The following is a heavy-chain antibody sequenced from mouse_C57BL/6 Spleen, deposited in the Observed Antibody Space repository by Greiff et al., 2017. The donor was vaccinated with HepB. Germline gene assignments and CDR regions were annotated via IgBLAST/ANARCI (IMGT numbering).Heavy chain of an antibody. CDR3: ARSDGNFAMDY. CDR2: INPSSGYT. D-gene: IGHD2-1*01. V-gene: IGHV1-4*01. J-gene: IGHJ4*01. Sequence: QVQLKESGAELARPGASVKMSCKASGYTFTSYTMHWVKQRPGQGLEWIGYINPSSGYTKYNQKFKDKATLTADKSSSTAYMQLSSLTSEDSAVYYCARSDGNFAMDYWGQGTSVTVSS. CDR1: GYTFTSYT.